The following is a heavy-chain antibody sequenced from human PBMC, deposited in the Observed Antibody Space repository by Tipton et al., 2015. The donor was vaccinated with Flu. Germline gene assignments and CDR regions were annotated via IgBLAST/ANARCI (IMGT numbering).Heavy chain of an antibody. Sequence: TLSLTCAVPGYSISSYYYWGWIRQPPGKGLEWIGSISHSGITHYNPSLSRVTISLDTSKNHFSLRFTSVTAADTAVYYCARDRTTVTTWDAFDIWGQGTMVTVSS. D-gene: IGHD4-17*01. CDR1: GYSISSYYY. J-gene: IGHJ3*02. V-gene: IGHV4-38-2*02. CDR2: ISHSGIT. CDR3: ARDRTTVTTWDAFDI.